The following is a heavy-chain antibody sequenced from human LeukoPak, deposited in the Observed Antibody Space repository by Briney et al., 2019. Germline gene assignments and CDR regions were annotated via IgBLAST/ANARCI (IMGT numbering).Heavy chain of an antibody. V-gene: IGHV4-61*02. J-gene: IGHJ3*02. D-gene: IGHD1-7*01. CDR1: GGSISSGSYY. Sequence: PSETLSLTCTVSGGSISSGSYYWSWIRQPAGKGLEWIGRIYTSGSTNYNPSLKSRVTISVDTSKNQFSLKLSSVTAADTAVYYCARVRLTGTTGDDAFDIWGQGTMVTVSS. CDR3: ARVRLTGTTGDDAFDI. CDR2: IYTSGST.